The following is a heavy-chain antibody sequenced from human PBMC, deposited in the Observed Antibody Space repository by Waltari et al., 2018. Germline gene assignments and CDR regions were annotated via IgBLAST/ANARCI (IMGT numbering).Heavy chain of an antibody. CDR1: GFTFSSYS. J-gene: IGHJ4*02. CDR3: ARAQFYAPYYFGY. Sequence: EVQLVESGGGLVKPGGSLRLSCAASGFTFSSYSMNWVRQAPGKGLEWVSSISSSSYIYYADSVKGRFTISRDNAKNSLYLQMNSLRAEDTAVYYCARAQFYAPYYFGYWDQGTLVTVSS. CDR2: ISSSSYI. V-gene: IGHV3-21*01. D-gene: IGHD3-16*01.